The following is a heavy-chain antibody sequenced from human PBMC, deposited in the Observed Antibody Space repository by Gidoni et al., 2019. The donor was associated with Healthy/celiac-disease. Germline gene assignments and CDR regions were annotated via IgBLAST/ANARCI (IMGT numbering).Heavy chain of an antibody. V-gene: IGHV1-69*01. CDR2: IIPIFGTA. CDR1: GVTFSRYA. J-gene: IGHJ5*02. Sequence: QVQLVQSGAEVKKPGSSVKVSCKASGVTFSRYAISWVRQAPGQGLEWMGGIIPIFGTANYAQKFQGRVTITADESTSTAYMELSSLRSEDTAVYYCARSRVIVVVVAATEIGRFDPWGQGTLVTVSS. D-gene: IGHD2-15*01. CDR3: ARSRVIVVVVAATEIGRFDP.